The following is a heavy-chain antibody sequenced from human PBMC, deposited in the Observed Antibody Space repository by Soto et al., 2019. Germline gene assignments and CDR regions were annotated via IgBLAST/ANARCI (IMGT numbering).Heavy chain of an antibody. CDR3: ARMPYNYYGMDV. J-gene: IGHJ6*02. V-gene: IGHV2-26*01. Sequence: QVTLKESGPVLVKPTEPLTLTCTVSGFSLSNARMGVSWIRQPPGKALEWLAHIFSNDEKSYSTSLKSRLTTTKATSKSHALPTKTNSDPVDTATYYCARMPYNYYGMDVWGQGTTVTVSS. CDR1: GFSLSNARMG. CDR2: IFSNDEK.